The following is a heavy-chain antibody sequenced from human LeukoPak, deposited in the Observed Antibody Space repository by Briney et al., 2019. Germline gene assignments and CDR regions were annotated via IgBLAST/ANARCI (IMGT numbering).Heavy chain of an antibody. J-gene: IGHJ4*02. V-gene: IGHV4-39*01. Sequence: PSETLSLTCTVSGGSISSSSYYWGWIRPPPGKGLEWIGSIYYSGSTYYNPSLKSRITISVDTSKNQFSLKLSSVTAADTAVYYCATLGYCSGGSRRYFDYWGQGNLVTVSS. CDR1: GGSISSSSYY. CDR2: IYYSGST. CDR3: ATLGYCSGGSRRYFDY. D-gene: IGHD2-15*01.